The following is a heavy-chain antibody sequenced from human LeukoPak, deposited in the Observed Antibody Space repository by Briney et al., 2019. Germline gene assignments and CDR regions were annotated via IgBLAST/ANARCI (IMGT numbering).Heavy chain of an antibody. V-gene: IGHV4-39*01. J-gene: IGHJ4*02. D-gene: IGHD2/OR15-2a*01. CDR3: ARMAVYFLIPVRYFDY. CDR2: IYYSGST. Sequence: SETLSLTCTVSGGSLSSSSYYWGWIRQPPGKGLEWIGSIYYSGSTYYNPSLKSRVTISVDTSKNQFSLKLSSVTAADTAVYYCARMAVYFLIPVRYFDYWGQGTLVTVSS. CDR1: GGSLSSSSYY.